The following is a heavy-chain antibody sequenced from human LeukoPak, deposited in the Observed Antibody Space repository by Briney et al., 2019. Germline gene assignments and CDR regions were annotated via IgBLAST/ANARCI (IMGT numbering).Heavy chain of an antibody. CDR3: ARGRYCDSTSCQRFDS. CDR1: GYTFTCYW. CDR2: IYPGNSET. J-gene: IGHJ4*02. D-gene: IGHD2-2*01. V-gene: IGHV5-51*01. Sequence: GGSLKISCKGAGYTFTCYWVAWVRQMPGKGLGWMGIIYPGNSETRYSPSVQGQVTISVDKSITTAYLQWSSLKASDTAMYYCARGRYCDSTSCQRFDSWGQGTLVTVSS.